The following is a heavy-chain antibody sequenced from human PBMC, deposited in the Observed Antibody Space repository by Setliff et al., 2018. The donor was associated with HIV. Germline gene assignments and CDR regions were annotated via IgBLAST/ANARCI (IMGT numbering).Heavy chain of an antibody. CDR2: VYHTGST. J-gene: IGHJ4*02. CDR3: ARHAAGPDGPFDY. Sequence: SETLSLTCGVSGYSMSSGYYWGWIRQPPGEGLEWIGNVYHTGSTYYNPSLKSRVTISVDTSKNQFSLKLSSVIAADTAVYYCARHAAGPDGPFDYWGQGTLVTVSS. D-gene: IGHD2-2*01. V-gene: IGHV4-38-2*01. CDR1: GYSMSSGYY.